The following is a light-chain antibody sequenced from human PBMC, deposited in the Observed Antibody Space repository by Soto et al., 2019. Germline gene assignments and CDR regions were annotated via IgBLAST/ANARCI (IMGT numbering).Light chain of an antibody. CDR3: QQRSNWPIT. J-gene: IGKJ5*01. Sequence: EMVMTQSPAILSVSPGERATLSCRASPSVTNFLAWYQQKPGQAPRLLIYDASNRATGIPARFSGSGSGTDFTLTISSLEPEDFAVYYCQQRSNWPITFGQGTRLEI. CDR1: PSVTNF. V-gene: IGKV3-11*01. CDR2: DAS.